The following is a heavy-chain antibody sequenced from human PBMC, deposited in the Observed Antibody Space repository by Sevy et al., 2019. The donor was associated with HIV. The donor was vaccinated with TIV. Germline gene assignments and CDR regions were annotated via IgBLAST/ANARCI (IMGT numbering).Heavy chain of an antibody. J-gene: IGHJ6*02. CDR1: GFTFSSYA. V-gene: IGHV3-23*01. CDR2: ISGSGGST. CDR3: AKGIRHYIVVVPAASRARGYYGMDV. Sequence: GGSLRLSCAASGFTFSSYAMSWVRQAPGKGVEWVSAISGSGGSTYYADSVKGRFTISRDNSKNTLYLQMNSLRAEDTAVYYCAKGIRHYIVVVPAASRARGYYGMDVWGQGTTVTVS. D-gene: IGHD2-2*01.